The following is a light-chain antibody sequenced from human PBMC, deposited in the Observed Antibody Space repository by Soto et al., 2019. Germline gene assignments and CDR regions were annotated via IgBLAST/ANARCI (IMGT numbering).Light chain of an antibody. J-gene: IGLJ2*01. CDR2: DVN. V-gene: IGLV2-14*03. CDR1: SSDIGTYRY. CDR3: SSYTTSASII. Sequence: QSVLPQPASVAGSPGQSLAITCTGSSSDIGTYRYVSWYQQHPGKAPRLVLFDVNRRPSGVSDRFSGDKSGSTASLTISGLQAEDEAYYYCSSYTTSASIIFGGGTKVTVL.